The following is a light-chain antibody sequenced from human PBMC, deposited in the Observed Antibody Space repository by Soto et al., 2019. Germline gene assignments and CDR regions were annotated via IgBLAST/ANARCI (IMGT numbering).Light chain of an antibody. CDR1: SSDVGGYNY. V-gene: IGLV2-14*01. J-gene: IGLJ2*01. CDR3: SSYTSSSHVV. Sequence: SALTQPASVSGSPGQSITISCTGTSSDVGGYNYVSWYQQHPGKAPKLMIYEVSNRPSGVSNRFSGSKSGNTASLTISGLQAEDEADYYCSSYTSSSHVVFGGGTKVTVL. CDR2: EVS.